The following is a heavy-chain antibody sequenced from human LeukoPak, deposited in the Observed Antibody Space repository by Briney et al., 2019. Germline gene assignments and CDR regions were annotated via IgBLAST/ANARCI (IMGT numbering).Heavy chain of an antibody. CDR1: GGSISSSSYY. V-gene: IGHV4-39*07. Sequence: PSETLSLTCTVSGGSISSSSYYWGWIRQPPGTGLEWIGSIYYSGSTYYNPSLKSRVTISVDTSKNQFSLKLSSVTAADTAVYYCARDAPYCGGDCYGAFDIWGQGTMVTVSS. CDR2: IYYSGST. J-gene: IGHJ3*02. CDR3: ARDAPYCGGDCYGAFDI. D-gene: IGHD2-21*02.